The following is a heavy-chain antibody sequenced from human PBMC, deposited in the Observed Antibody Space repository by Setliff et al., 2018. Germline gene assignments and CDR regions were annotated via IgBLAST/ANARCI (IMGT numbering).Heavy chain of an antibody. J-gene: IGHJ5*02. V-gene: IGHV1-46*01. Sequence: ASVKVSCKASGYTFTTYAISWMRQAPGQGLEWMGIINPSGGLTRYAQKFQGRVTMTRDTSTSTVYMEVSSLRSEDTAVYYCVRSGKFGMRFWFDQWGQGTLVTISS. CDR2: INPSGGLT. CDR3: VRSGKFGMRFWFDQ. CDR1: GYTFTTYA. D-gene: IGHD1-26*01.